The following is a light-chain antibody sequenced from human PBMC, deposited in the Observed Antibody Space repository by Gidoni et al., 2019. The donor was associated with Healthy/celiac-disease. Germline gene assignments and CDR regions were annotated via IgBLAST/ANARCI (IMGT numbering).Light chain of an antibody. J-gene: IGKJ2*01. CDR2: GAS. Sequence: EIVMTQSPATLSVSPGARATLSCRASQNVSSNLAWYQQKPGQSPRLLIYGASTRATGIPARFSGSGSGTECTLIISSLQSEDFAVYYCQQYNNWPLYTFGQGTKLEIK. CDR1: QNVSSN. CDR3: QQYNNWPLYT. V-gene: IGKV3-15*01.